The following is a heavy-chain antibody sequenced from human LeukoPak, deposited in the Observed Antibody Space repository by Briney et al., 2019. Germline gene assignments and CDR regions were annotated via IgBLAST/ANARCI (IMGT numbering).Heavy chain of an antibody. CDR1: GYTFTTYT. CDR2: INAGNGDT. V-gene: IGHV1-3*01. Sequence: ASVKVSCKASGYTFTTYTMHWVRQAPGQRLEWMGWINAGNGDTKYSQQFQGRVAFTRDTSASTAYMELSSLISEDMAVYYCAREGAATGNFAYWGQGTLVTVSS. CDR3: AREGAATGNFAY. D-gene: IGHD6-13*01. J-gene: IGHJ4*02.